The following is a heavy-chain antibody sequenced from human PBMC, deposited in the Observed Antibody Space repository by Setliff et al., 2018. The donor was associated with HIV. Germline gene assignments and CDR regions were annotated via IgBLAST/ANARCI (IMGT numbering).Heavy chain of an antibody. CDR1: GGSISSGIYY. J-gene: IGHJ6*02. D-gene: IGHD2-21*02. CDR3: ARDYCGGDCYFPHYYYGMDV. V-gene: IGHV4-61*09. CDR2: IYTSGST. Sequence: SETLSLTCTVSGGSISSGIYYWSWIRQPAGQGLEWIGHIYTSGSTNYSPSVKSRVTISVDTSKNQFSLKLSSVTAADTAVYYCARDYCGGDCYFPHYYYGMDVWGQGTTVTVSS.